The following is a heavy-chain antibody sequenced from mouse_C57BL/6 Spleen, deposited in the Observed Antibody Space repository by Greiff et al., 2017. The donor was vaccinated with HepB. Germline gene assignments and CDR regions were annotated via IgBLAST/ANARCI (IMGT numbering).Heavy chain of an antibody. CDR1: GFTFSSYT. CDR3: ARSYGSAFDY. CDR2: ISGGGGNT. Sequence: DVQLVESGGGLVKPGGSLKLSCAASGFTFSSYTMSWVRQTPEKRLEWVATISGGGGNTYYPDSVKGRFTISRDNAKNTLYLQMSSLRSEDTALYYCARSYGSAFDYWGQGTTLTVSS. J-gene: IGHJ2*01. V-gene: IGHV5-9*01. D-gene: IGHD1-1*01.